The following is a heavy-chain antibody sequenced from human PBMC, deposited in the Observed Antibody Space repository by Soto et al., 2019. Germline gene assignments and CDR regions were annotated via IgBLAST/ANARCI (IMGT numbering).Heavy chain of an antibody. CDR1: GGTFSSYA. Sequence: QVQLVQSGAEVKKPGSSVKVSCKASGGTFSSYAISWVRQAPGQGLEWMGGIIPIFGTANYAQKVQGGVTITADESTSSAYMELTSLRTEDTAVYYCAGHYGGDCYSSISDYDSGMDVWGQGTTVTLSS. D-gene: IGHD2-21*02. CDR3: AGHYGGDCYSSISDYDSGMDV. J-gene: IGHJ6*02. V-gene: IGHV1-69*12. CDR2: IIPIFGTA.